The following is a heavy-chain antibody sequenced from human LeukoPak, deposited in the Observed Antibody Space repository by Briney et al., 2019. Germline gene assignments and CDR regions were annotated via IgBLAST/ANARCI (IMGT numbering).Heavy chain of an antibody. Sequence: PSETLSLTCTVSGGSISNFYWSWIRQPAGKGLEWIGRIYSSGRTNYNSSLKSRVAMSIDTSNNQFSLKLSSVTAAATTVYYCARDLPSYYFDSGNMFDPWGQGTLVTVSS. V-gene: IGHV4-4*07. CDR3: ARDLPSYYFDSGNMFDP. J-gene: IGHJ5*02. D-gene: IGHD3-10*01. CDR2: IYSSGRT. CDR1: GGSISNFY.